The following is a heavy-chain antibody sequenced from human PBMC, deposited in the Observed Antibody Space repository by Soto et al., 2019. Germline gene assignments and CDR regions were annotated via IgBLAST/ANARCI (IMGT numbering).Heavy chain of an antibody. J-gene: IGHJ5*02. CDR2: IIPIFGTA. Sequence: SVKVSCKASGGTFSSYAISWVRQAPGQGLEWMGGIIPIFGTANYAQKFQGRVTITADESTSTVYMELSSLRSEDTAVYYCARASVIVGSWFDPWGQGTLVTVSS. D-gene: IGHD3-22*01. CDR1: GGTFSSYA. CDR3: ARASVIVGSWFDP. V-gene: IGHV1-69*13.